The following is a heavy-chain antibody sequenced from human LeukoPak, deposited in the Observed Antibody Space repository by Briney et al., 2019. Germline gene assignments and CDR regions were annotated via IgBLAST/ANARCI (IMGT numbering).Heavy chain of an antibody. CDR1: GYTFTSYD. Sequence: ASVKVSCKASGYTFTSYDINWVRQATGQGLEWMGWMNPNSGNTGYTQKFQGRVTMTRNTSISTAYMELSSLRSEDAAVYYCARVSFLYYYGSGSLDYWGQGTLVTASS. D-gene: IGHD3-10*01. CDR2: MNPNSGNT. V-gene: IGHV1-8*01. J-gene: IGHJ4*02. CDR3: ARVSFLYYYGSGSLDY.